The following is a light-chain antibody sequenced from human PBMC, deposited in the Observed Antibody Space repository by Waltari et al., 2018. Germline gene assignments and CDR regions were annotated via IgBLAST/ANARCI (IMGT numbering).Light chain of an antibody. CDR3: VLYMGSGIWV. CDR2: KLH. V-gene: IGLV8-61*01. Sequence: QTVVTQEPSLSVSPGGTVTLTCALSSGSVSSTSYASWYQQTPGQAPRTLVYKLHRRSFGVPDRFPGSMLGNKAALTITGAQAEDEADYYCVLYMGSGIWVFGGGTKLTVL. J-gene: IGLJ3*02. CDR1: SGSVSSTSY.